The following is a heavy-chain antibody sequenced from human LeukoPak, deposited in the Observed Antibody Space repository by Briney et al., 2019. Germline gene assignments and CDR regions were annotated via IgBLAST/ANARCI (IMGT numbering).Heavy chain of an antibody. CDR2: ISSSSSYI. V-gene: IGHV3-21*01. Sequence: PGGSLRLSCAASGFTFADYSMNWVRQAPGKGLEWVSSISSSSSYIYYADSVKGRFTISRDNARNSLFLQMNSLRAEDTAVYYCARDAAITMVRGAQPGYFDYWGQGTLVTVSS. CDR1: GFTFADYS. J-gene: IGHJ4*02. CDR3: ARDAAITMVRGAQPGYFDY. D-gene: IGHD3-10*01.